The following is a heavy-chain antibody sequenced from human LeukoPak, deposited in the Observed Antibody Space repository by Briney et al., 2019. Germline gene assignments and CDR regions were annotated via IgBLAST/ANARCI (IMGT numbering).Heavy chain of an antibody. D-gene: IGHD3-10*01. Sequence: GESLKISCKGSGYNFPSYWIGWVRQMPGKGLELMGIIYPGDSDTRYSPSFQGQVTISADKSISTAYLQWSSLKASDTAMYYCARTTSRPLLWFGEPIENHDAFDIWGQGTMVTVSS. J-gene: IGHJ3*02. CDR1: GYNFPSYW. CDR2: IYPGDSDT. V-gene: IGHV5-51*01. CDR3: ARTTSRPLLWFGEPIENHDAFDI.